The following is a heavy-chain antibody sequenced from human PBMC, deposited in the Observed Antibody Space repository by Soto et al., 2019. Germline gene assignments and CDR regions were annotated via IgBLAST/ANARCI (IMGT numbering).Heavy chain of an antibody. D-gene: IGHD2-15*01. CDR3: AKARRWEMLTYLDN. V-gene: IGHV3-23*01. CDR1: GFTFSSYA. Sequence: GSLRLSCAASGFTFSSYAMVWVRQASGKGLEWVSAISGSGGSTFYADSVKVRFTISRDNSKNTLYLQMNSRIAEDTALYYCAKARRWEMLTYLDNWYPGTLVAVSS. CDR2: ISGSGGST. J-gene: IGHJ4*02.